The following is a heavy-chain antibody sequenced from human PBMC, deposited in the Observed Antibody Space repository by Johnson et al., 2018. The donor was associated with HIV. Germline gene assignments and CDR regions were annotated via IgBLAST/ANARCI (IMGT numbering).Heavy chain of an antibody. V-gene: IGHV3-30*04. Sequence: QVQLVESGGGVVQPGRSLRLSCAASGFTFSSYAMHWVRQAPGQGLEWVAVISYDGSNKYYADSVKGRLTISRDNSKNTLYLQMNSLKTEDTAVYYCTTDGRIPVAHHDAFDIWGQGTMVTVFS. D-gene: IGHD6-19*01. CDR2: ISYDGSNK. CDR1: GFTFSSYA. CDR3: TTDGRIPVAHHDAFDI. J-gene: IGHJ3*02.